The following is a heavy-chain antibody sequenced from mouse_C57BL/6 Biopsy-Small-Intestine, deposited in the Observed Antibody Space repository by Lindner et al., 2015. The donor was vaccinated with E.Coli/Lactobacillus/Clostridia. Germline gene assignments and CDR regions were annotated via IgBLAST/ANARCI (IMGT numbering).Heavy chain of an antibody. CDR2: INPGGGST. J-gene: IGHJ2*01. CDR1: GYTFTSYY. CDR3: ARGIYSNSYYFDY. Sequence: SVKVSCKASGYTFTSYYIHWVRQAPGQGLEWMSIINPGGGSTSYAQKFQGRVTMSRDTSTSTVYMELSSLRSDDTAVYYCARGIYSNSYYFDYWGQGTLVTVSS. V-gene: IGHV1S61*01. D-gene: IGHD2-5*01.